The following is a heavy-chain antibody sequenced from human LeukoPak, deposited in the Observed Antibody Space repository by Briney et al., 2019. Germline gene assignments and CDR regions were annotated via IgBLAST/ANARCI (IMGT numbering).Heavy chain of an antibody. CDR3: ATDSRIVGATGASDM. V-gene: IGHV3-7*01. CDR2: IKQDGSEK. Sequence: PGGSLRLSCAASGFTFSSYWMSWVRQAPGKGLEWVANIKQDGSEKNYVVSVKGRFTISRDNAKNSLYLQMNSLRVEDTAVYYCATDSRIVGATGASDMWGRGTMVTVSS. D-gene: IGHD1-26*01. CDR1: GFTFSSYW. J-gene: IGHJ3*02.